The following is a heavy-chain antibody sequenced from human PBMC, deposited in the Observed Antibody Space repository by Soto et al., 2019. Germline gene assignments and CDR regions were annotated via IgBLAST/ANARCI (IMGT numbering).Heavy chain of an antibody. CDR1: CYTLSSYG. J-gene: IGHJ4*02. Sequence: GASVKLSCQDSCYTLSSYGISWGRHAPGQGLEWMGWISAYNGNTNYAQKLQGRVTMTTDTSTSTVYMELRSLRSDDTAVYYLARDREDAVAGNFDYWGKGTLVTVDS. V-gene: IGHV1-18*01. D-gene: IGHD6-19*01. CDR3: ARDREDAVAGNFDY. CDR2: ISAYNGNT.